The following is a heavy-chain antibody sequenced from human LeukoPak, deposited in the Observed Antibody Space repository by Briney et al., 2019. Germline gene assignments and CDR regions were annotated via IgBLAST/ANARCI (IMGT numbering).Heavy chain of an antibody. CDR3: TRGSSGSYLSFI. Sequence: PGRSLRLSCTVSGFSFGDYALSWVRQAPGKGLEWVGFIRSKAYGGTTEYAASVKGRFTISGDDSKSIAYLQMNSLKSEDTAVYYCTRGSSGSYLSFIWGQGTLVTVSS. V-gene: IGHV3-49*04. J-gene: IGHJ4*02. CDR1: GFSFGDYA. D-gene: IGHD1-26*01. CDR2: IRSKAYGGTT.